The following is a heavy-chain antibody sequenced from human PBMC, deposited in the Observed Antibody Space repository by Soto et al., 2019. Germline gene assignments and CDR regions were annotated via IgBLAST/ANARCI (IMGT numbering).Heavy chain of an antibody. CDR2: IYHSGST. J-gene: IGHJ4*02. Sequence: SETLSLTCAVSGGSISSGGYSWSWIRQPPGKGLEWIGYIYHSGSTYYNPSLKSRVTISVDRSKNQFSLKLSSVTSADTAVYYCARGVFTYYYDSSGHYFDYLSQGTLVTVS. CDR1: GGSISSGGYS. V-gene: IGHV4-30-2*01. D-gene: IGHD3-22*01. CDR3: ARGVFTYYYDSSGHYFDY.